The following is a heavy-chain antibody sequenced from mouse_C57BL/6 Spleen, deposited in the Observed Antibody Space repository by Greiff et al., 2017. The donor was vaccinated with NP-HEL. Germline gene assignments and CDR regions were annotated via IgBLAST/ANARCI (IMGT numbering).Heavy chain of an antibody. CDR3: ARSDGSSYGYYDV. Sequence: QVQLQQPGAELVKPGASVKLSCKASGYTFTSYWMHWVKQRPGQGLEWIGMIHPNSGSTNYNEKFKSKPTLTVDKSSSTAYMQLSSLTSEDSAVYYCARSDGSSYGYYDVWGTGTTVTVAS. D-gene: IGHD1-1*01. V-gene: IGHV1-64*01. CDR2: IHPNSGST. CDR1: GYTFTSYW. J-gene: IGHJ1*03.